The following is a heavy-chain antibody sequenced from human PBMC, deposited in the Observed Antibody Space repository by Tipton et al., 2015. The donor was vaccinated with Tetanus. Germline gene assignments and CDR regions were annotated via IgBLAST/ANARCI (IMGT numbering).Heavy chain of an antibody. CDR1: GGSIRSSNW. Sequence: TLSLTCAVSGGSIRSSNWWSWIRQPAGKGLEWIGRIYTSGSTNYNPSLKSRVTMSVDTSKRQFSLKLNSVTAADTAVYYCARGWGSSWYYFDYWGQGILVTVSS. J-gene: IGHJ4*02. D-gene: IGHD6-13*01. CDR2: IYTSGST. V-gene: IGHV4-4*07. CDR3: ARGWGSSWYYFDY.